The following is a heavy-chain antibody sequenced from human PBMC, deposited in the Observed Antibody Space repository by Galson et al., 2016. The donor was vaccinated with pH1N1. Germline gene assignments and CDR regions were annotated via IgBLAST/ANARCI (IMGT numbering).Heavy chain of an antibody. CDR1: GDSVTNYY. Sequence: SETLSLTCTVSGDSVTNYYWSWIRQSAGKGLEWIGRIYSRGSTNYNPSLKSRVTISLDTSQNQVSLRLYSVTAADTAVHYCARGTLWWLQTLDYWGQGTLVTVSS. CDR3: ARGTLWWLQTLDY. D-gene: IGHD5-24*01. V-gene: IGHV4-4*07. J-gene: IGHJ4*02. CDR2: IYSRGST.